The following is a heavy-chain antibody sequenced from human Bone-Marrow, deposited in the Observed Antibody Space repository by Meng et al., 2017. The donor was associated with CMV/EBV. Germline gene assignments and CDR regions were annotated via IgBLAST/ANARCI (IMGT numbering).Heavy chain of an antibody. CDR2: INSDGSST. CDR1: GFTFSSYE. Sequence: GESLKISCAASGFTFSSYEMNWVRQAPGKGLVWVSRINSDGSSTSYADSVKGRFTISRDNAKNTLYLQMNSLRAEDTAVYYCARGRTKPLDPWGQGTLVTVSS. J-gene: IGHJ5*02. CDR3: ARGRTKPLDP. V-gene: IGHV3-74*01.